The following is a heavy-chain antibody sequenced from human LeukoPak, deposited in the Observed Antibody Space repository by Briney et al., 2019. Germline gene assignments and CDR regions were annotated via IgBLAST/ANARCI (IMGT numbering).Heavy chain of an antibody. Sequence: PSETLSLTCAVSGYSISSGHYWGGIRQPPGKGLEWIGSIYHSGSTYYNPSLKSRVTISVDTSKNQFSLKLSSVTAADTAVYYCAREWVSGYDGPGLDYWGQGTLVTVSS. J-gene: IGHJ4*02. CDR3: AREWVSGYDGPGLDY. V-gene: IGHV4-38-2*02. CDR1: GYSISSGHY. D-gene: IGHD5-12*01. CDR2: IYHSGST.